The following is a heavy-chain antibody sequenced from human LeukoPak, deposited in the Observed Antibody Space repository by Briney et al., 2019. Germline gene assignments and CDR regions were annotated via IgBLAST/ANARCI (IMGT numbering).Heavy chain of an antibody. J-gene: IGHJ6*03. CDR1: GFTFSSYD. CDR3: ARGGDFGCSYGGYYYMDV. V-gene: IGHV3-13*01. CDR2: IGTNADT. Sequence: GGSLRLSCAASGFTFSSYDMHWVRQTAGQGLEWVSTIGTNADTYYLASVKGRFTISRENAKNSLYLQMNSLRAGDTAVYYCARGGDFGCSYGGYYYMDVWGEGTTVTVSS. D-gene: IGHD5-18*01.